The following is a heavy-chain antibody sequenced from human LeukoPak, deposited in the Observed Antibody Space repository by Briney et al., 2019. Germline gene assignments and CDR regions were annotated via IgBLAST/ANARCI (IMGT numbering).Heavy chain of an antibody. CDR1: GFTFISYG. Sequence: PGGSLRLSCAASGFTFISYGMHWVRQAPGKGLEWVTFIRYDGSNKYYADSVKSRFIISRDNSKNTLYLQMNSLRAEDTAVYYCAKDTVKVTTIRRVPHYMDVWGKGTTVTISS. CDR2: IRYDGSNK. D-gene: IGHD5-12*01. V-gene: IGHV3-30*02. J-gene: IGHJ6*03. CDR3: AKDTVKVTTIRRVPHYMDV.